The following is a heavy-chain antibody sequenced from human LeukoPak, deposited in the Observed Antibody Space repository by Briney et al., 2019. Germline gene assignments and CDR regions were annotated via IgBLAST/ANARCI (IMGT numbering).Heavy chain of an antibody. D-gene: IGHD2-2*01. Sequence: PGGSLRLSCAASGFTFSTYDMHWVRQATGKGLEWVSAIHTGGDTYYSGSVKGRFTISRENAKNSFYLQMNSLRVGDTAVYYWARGGAPAGRAFDLWGQGTMVTVSS. CDR1: GFTFSTYD. CDR3: ARGGAPAGRAFDL. J-gene: IGHJ3*01. V-gene: IGHV3-13*04. CDR2: IHTGGDT.